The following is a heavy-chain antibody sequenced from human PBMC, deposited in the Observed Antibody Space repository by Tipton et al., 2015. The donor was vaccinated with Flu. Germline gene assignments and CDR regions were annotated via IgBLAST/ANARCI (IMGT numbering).Heavy chain of an antibody. CDR1: GFTVSSNY. V-gene: IGHV3-66*02. CDR3: ARSWYSSLDFDY. Sequence: LSLTCAASGFTVSSNYMSWVRQAPGKGLEWVSVIYSGGSTYYADSVKGRFTISRDNSKNTLYLQMNSLRAEDTAVYYCARSWYSSLDFDYWGQGTLVTVSS. J-gene: IGHJ4*02. CDR2: IYSGGST. D-gene: IGHD6-13*01.